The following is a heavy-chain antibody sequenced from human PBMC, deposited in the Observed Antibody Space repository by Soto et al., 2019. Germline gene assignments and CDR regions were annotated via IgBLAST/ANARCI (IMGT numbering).Heavy chain of an antibody. D-gene: IGHD6-6*01. J-gene: IGHJ4*02. CDR3: AHSRPPRLLDY. Sequence: QITLKESGPTLVKPTQTLTLTCTFSGFSLSTSGVGVGWIRQPPGKALEWLALIYWDDDKRYSSSLNSRLTIAKDTSQNQVVLTMTNMDPVDTATYSCAHSRPPRLLDYWGQGTLVTVSS. CDR1: GFSLSTSGVG. CDR2: IYWDDDK. V-gene: IGHV2-5*02.